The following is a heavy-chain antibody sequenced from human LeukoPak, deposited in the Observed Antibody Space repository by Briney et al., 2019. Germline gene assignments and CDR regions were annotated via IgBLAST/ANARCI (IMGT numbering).Heavy chain of an antibody. D-gene: IGHD6-13*01. CDR2: INHGGST. Sequence: KPSETLSLTCAAYGGSFSGYYWSWIRQPPGKGLEWIGEINHGGSTNYNPSLKSRVTISVDTSKNQFSLKLSSVTAADTAVYYCARGGGSSSWYGFLNYWGQGTLVTVSS. CDR1: GGSFSGYY. J-gene: IGHJ4*02. V-gene: IGHV4-34*01. CDR3: ARGGGSSSWYGFLNY.